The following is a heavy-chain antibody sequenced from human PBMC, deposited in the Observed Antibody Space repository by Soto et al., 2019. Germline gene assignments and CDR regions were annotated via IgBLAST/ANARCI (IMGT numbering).Heavy chain of an antibody. Sequence: QEQLVESGGGVVQPGRSLRLSCAASGFTFSSYGMHWVGQAPGKGMEWVAVIWYDGSNKYYVESVKGRFTISRDNSKNTLYLQMNSLRAEDTAVYYCARSPSGWDDWYFDLWGRGTLVTVSS. J-gene: IGHJ2*01. CDR3: ARSPSGWDDWYFDL. CDR2: IWYDGSNK. D-gene: IGHD6-19*01. CDR1: GFTFSSYG. V-gene: IGHV3-33*01.